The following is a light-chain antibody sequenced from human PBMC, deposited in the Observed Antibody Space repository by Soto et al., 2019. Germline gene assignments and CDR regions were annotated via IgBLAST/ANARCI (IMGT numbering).Light chain of an antibody. CDR2: KTS. CDR1: QSIGVW. CDR3: QYYDNYSWT. J-gene: IGKJ1*01. V-gene: IGKV1-5*03. Sequence: DIQLTQSPSTLSASVGDRVTITCLASQSIGVWLTWYQQKPGKAPKFLIYKTSTLESGVPSRFSGSGSGTEFTLTISSLQLDDFATYHCQYYDNYSWTFGQGTKVEIK.